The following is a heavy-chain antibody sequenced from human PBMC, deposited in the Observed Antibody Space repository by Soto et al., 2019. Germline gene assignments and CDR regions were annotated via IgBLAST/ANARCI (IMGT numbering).Heavy chain of an antibody. D-gene: IGHD6-19*01. CDR2: IYYSGST. J-gene: IGHJ1*01. CDR3: ARADTLSSGWEPPLGKYFQH. CDR1: GGSISSGGYY. Sequence: QVQLQESGPGLVKPSQTLSLTCTVSGGSISSGGYYWSWIRQHPGKGLEWIGYIYYSGSTYYNPSLKSRVTISVDTSKNQFSLKLSSVTAADTAVYYCARADTLSSGWEPPLGKYFQHWGQGTLVTVSS. V-gene: IGHV4-31*03.